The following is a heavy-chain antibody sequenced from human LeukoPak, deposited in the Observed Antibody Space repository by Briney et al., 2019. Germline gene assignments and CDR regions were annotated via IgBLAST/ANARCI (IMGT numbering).Heavy chain of an antibody. J-gene: IGHJ4*02. D-gene: IGHD3-22*01. CDR1: GFTFSNAW. CDR2: IKSKTDGGTT. CDR3: TRIYYYDSSGYSAVEY. Sequence: GGSLRLSCAASGFTFSNAWMTWVRRAPGKGLEWVGRIKSKTDGGTTDYAAPVKGRFTISRDDSKNTLFLQMSSLKTEDTAVYFCTRIYYYDSSGYSAVEYWGQGTLVTVSS. V-gene: IGHV3-15*01.